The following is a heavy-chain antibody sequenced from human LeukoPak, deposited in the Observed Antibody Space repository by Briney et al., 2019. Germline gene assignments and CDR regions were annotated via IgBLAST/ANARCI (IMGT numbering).Heavy chain of an antibody. D-gene: IGHD2-21*01. CDR3: AKDRGSILWWCLDY. J-gene: IGHJ4*02. CDR1: GFTFSSYG. V-gene: IGHV3-30*02. Sequence: GGSLRLSCAASGFTFSSYGMHWVRQAPGKGLEWVAFIRYDGSNKYYADSVKGRFTISRDNSKNTLYLQMNSLRAEDTAVYYCAKDRGSILWWCLDYWGQGTLVAVSS. CDR2: IRYDGSNK.